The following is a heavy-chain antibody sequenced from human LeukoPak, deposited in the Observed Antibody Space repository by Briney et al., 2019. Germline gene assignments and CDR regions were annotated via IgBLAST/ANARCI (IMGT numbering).Heavy chain of an antibody. CDR1: GSSFTSYW. J-gene: IGHJ5*02. CDR2: IYPGDSDP. D-gene: IGHD4-23*01. CDR3: ARQRWPSQFDP. V-gene: IGHV5-51*01. Sequence: GASLQISCKGSGSSFTSYWIGWVRPLPGKGLEGMGIIYPGDSDPRYSPSFQGQVTISADKSISTAYLQWSSLKASDTAMYYCARQRWPSQFDPWGQGTLVTVSS.